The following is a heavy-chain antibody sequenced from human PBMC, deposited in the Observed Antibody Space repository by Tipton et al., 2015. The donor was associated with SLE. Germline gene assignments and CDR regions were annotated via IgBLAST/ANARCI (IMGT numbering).Heavy chain of an antibody. CDR3: ARDLIGESYLVADVFDI. CDR1: GGSISSSSYY. CDR2: FYYTGTT. Sequence: TLSLTCTVSGGSISSSSYYWAWIRQPPGKGLEWIGHFYYTGTTHYNPSLRSRVTISIHTSKTQFSLSLSSVTAADTAVYYCARDLIGESYLVADVFDIWGQGTMVTVSA. D-gene: IGHD2-15*01. V-gene: IGHV4-39*07. J-gene: IGHJ3*02.